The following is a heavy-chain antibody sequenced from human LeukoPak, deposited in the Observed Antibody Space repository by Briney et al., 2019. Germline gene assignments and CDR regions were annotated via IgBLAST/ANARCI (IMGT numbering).Heavy chain of an antibody. J-gene: IGHJ4*02. D-gene: IGHD2-2*01. CDR3: ARDGPIIVVPAAFYFDY. V-gene: IGHV3-30*03. CDR1: GFTFSDYY. CDR2: ISYDGSNK. Sequence: GGSLRLSCAASGFTFSDYYRSWIRQAPAKGLEGGAVISYDGSNKYYADSVKGRFTISRDNSKNTLYLQMNSLRAEDTAVYYCARDGPIIVVPAAFYFDYWGQGSLVTVSS.